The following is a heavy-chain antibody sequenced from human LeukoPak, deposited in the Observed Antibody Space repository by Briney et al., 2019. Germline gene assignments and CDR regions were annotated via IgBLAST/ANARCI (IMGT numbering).Heavy chain of an antibody. V-gene: IGHV3-11*01. Sequence: GGSLRLSCAASGFTFSDYYMSWIRQAPGKGLEWVSYISSSGSSIYYADSVRGRFTISRDNAKNSLYLQMNSLRAEDTAVYYCAREELAAAYFDYWGQGTLVTVSS. CDR2: ISSSGSSI. CDR3: AREELAAAYFDY. D-gene: IGHD6-13*01. CDR1: GFTFSDYY. J-gene: IGHJ4*02.